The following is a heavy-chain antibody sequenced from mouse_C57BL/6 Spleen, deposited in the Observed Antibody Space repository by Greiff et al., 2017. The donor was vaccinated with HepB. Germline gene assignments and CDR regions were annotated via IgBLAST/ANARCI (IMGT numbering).Heavy chain of an antibody. D-gene: IGHD2-5*01. CDR2: IYPGDGDT. J-gene: IGHJ4*01. CDR3: ARSYSNYLYYAMDY. V-gene: IGHV1-80*01. CDR1: GYAFSSYW. Sequence: QVQLKQSGAELVKPGASVKISCKASGYAFSSYWMNWVKQRPGKGLEWIGQIYPGDGDTNYNGKFKGKATLTADKSSSTAYMQLSSLTSEDSAVYFCARSYSNYLYYAMDYWGQGTSVTVSS.